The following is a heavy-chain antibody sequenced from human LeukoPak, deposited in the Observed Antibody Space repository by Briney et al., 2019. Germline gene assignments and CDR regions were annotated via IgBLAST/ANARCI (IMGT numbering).Heavy chain of an antibody. CDR1: GFAFSSYS. D-gene: IGHD3-16*01. Sequence: PGGSLRLSCVASGFAFSSYSMKWVRQAPGKGLEWVSSISSSSSYIYYADSVKGRFTISRDNAKNSLYLQMNSLRAEDTAVYYCARVPHGRLGELVAFDIWGQGTMVTVSS. J-gene: IGHJ3*02. V-gene: IGHV3-21*01. CDR3: ARVPHGRLGELVAFDI. CDR2: ISSSSSYI.